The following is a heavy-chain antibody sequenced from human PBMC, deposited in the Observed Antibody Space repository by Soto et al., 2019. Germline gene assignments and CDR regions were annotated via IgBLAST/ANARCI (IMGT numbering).Heavy chain of an antibody. J-gene: IGHJ5*02. CDR3: ARNGGSSGSSRWFDT. CDR2: IWYDGTTT. CDR1: GFTLSNYG. Sequence: QVQLVESGGGVLQPGRSLTLSCVASGFTLSNYGMHWVRQAPGKGLEWVAVIWYDGTTTYSADSVKGRFSISRDNSKNAPFLLLSSLIAEDAAVYYCARNGGSSGSSRWFDTWGQGTLVTVSS. V-gene: IGHV3-33*01. D-gene: IGHD2-8*01.